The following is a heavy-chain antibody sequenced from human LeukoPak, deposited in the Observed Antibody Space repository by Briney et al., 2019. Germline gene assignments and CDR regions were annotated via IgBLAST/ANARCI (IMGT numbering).Heavy chain of an antibody. J-gene: IGHJ4*02. CDR1: GYTFTGYY. CDR3: ARDGDQDENFDY. D-gene: IGHD7-27*01. CDR2: INPNSGGT. V-gene: IGHV1-2*04. Sequence: ASVKVSCKASGYTFTGYYMHWVRQAPGQGLEWMGWINPNSGGTNYAQKFQGWVTMTRDTSISTAYMELSRLRSDDTAVYYCARDGDQDENFDYWXQXTLVTVSS.